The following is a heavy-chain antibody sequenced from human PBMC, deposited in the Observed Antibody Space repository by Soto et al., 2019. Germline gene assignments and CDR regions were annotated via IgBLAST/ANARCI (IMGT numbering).Heavy chain of an antibody. V-gene: IGHV1-69*13. CDR1: GGTFSSYA. Sequence: ASVKVSCKASGGTFSSYAISWVRQAPGQGLEWMGGIIPIFGTANYAQKFRGRVTITADESTSTAYMELSSLRSEDTAVYYCARGPSTTHAFDIWGQGTMVTVSS. CDR3: ARGPSTTHAFDI. CDR2: IIPIFGTA. J-gene: IGHJ3*02. D-gene: IGHD2-2*01.